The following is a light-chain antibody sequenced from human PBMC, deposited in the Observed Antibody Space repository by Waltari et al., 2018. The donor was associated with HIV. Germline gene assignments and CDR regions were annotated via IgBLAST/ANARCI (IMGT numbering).Light chain of an antibody. CDR3: CSHAGNFIFA. CDR1: SSYVDTF. Sequence: VTISCTGTSSYVDTFVSWYQQHPGKAPQVIIYNVNNRPSGVPDRFSGSKSGNTAFLTISGLQADDEAEYHCCSHAGNFIFAFGTGTKVTVL. J-gene: IGLJ1*01. CDR2: NVN. V-gene: IGLV2-11*01.